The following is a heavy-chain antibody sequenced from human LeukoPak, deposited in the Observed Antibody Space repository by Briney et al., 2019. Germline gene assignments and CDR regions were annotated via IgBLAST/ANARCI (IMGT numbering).Heavy chain of an antibody. D-gene: IGHD2-15*01. J-gene: IGHJ4*02. CDR2: IYSSGST. V-gene: IGHV4-39*01. Sequence: SETLSLTCTVSGGSISSSTYYWGWIRQPPGKGLEWIGTIYSSGSTYYNPSLKSRVTISVDTSKNQFSLKLNSVTAADTAVYYCASQAFSGYCSGGSCQVPYDYWGQGTLVNVSS. CDR3: ASQAFSGYCSGGSCQVPYDY. CDR1: GGSISSSTYY.